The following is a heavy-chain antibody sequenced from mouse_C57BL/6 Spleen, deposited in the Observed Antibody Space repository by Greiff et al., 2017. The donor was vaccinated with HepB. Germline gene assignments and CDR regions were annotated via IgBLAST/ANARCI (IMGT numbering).Heavy chain of an antibody. D-gene: IGHD2-5*01. CDR1: GFTFSSYG. V-gene: IGHV5-6*01. CDR2: ISSGGSYT. CDR3: ASSLYSNYVLFTY. J-gene: IGHJ3*01. Sequence: EVNVVESGGDLVKPGGSLKLSCAASGFTFSSYGMSWVRQTPDKRLEWVATISSGGSYTYYPDSVKGRFTISRDNAKNTLYLQMSSLKSEDTAMYYCASSLYSNYVLFTYWGQGTLVTVSA.